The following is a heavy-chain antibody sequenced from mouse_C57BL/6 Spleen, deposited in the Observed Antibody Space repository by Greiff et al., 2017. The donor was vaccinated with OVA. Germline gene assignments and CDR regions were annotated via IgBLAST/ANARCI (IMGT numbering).Heavy chain of an antibody. J-gene: IGHJ4*01. D-gene: IGHD2-10*01. CDR2: SRNKANDYTT. CDR1: GFTFSDFY. V-gene: IGHV7-1*01. Sequence: EVKLVEFGGGLVQSGRSLRLSCATSGFTFSDFYMEWVRQAPGKGLEWIAASRNKANDYTTEYSASVKGRFIVSRDTSQSILYLQMNALRAEDTAIYYCARDATYYSYAMDYWGQGTSVTVSS. CDR3: ARDATYYSYAMDY.